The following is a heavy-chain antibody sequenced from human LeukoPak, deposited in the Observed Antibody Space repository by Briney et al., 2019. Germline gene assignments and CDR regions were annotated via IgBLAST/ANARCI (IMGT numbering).Heavy chain of an antibody. Sequence: GGSLRLSCAASGFTFSSYEMNWVRRAPGKGLEWVSYISSSGSTIYYADSVKGRFTISRDNAKNSLYLQMNSLRAEDTAVYYCARVGAAAGTGYDYWGQGTLVTVSS. CDR2: ISSSGSTI. J-gene: IGHJ4*02. V-gene: IGHV3-48*03. D-gene: IGHD6-13*01. CDR1: GFTFSSYE. CDR3: ARVGAAAGTGYDY.